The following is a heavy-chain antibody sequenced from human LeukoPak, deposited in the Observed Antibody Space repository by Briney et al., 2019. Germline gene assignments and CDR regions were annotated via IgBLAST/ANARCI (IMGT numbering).Heavy chain of an antibody. CDR3: ARAMVYYYYYGMDV. Sequence: ASVKVSCKASGYTFTSYDINWVRQAPGQGLEWMGWMNPNSGNTGYAQKFQGRVTMTRNTSISTAYMELSSLRSEDTAVYYCARAMVYYYYYGMDVWGQGTTVTVSS. CDR1: GYTFTSYD. J-gene: IGHJ6*02. V-gene: IGHV1-8*01. CDR2: MNPNSGNT. D-gene: IGHD2-8*01.